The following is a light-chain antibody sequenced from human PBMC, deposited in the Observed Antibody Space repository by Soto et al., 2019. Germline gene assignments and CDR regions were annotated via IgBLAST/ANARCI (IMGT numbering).Light chain of an antibody. CDR1: QSISSW. CDR2: GAS. Sequence: DIQMTQSPSTLSASVGDRVIITCRASQSISSWLAWYQQKPGKAPKLLIYGASSLDSGVPSRFSGSRSGTEFTLTISSLQPDDFVAYYCQYYDGYSALTFGGGTKVEIK. CDR3: QYYDGYSALT. J-gene: IGKJ4*01. V-gene: IGKV1-5*03.